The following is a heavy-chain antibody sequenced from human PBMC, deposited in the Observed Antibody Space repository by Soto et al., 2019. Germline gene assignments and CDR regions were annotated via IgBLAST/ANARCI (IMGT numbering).Heavy chain of an antibody. D-gene: IGHD6-13*01. CDR3: ARGYRPSGYSSSWVFDY. CDR2: IFYSGST. J-gene: IGHJ4*02. V-gene: IGHV4-31*03. Sequence: QVQLQESGPGLVKPSQTLSLICTVSGGSINSGGYYWNWIRQHPGKGLEWIGYIFYSGSTYYNPCLRSRVTISADTSENQFSLNLSSVTAADTAVYFCARGYRPSGYSSSWVFDYWGQGTLVNVSS. CDR1: GGSINSGGYY.